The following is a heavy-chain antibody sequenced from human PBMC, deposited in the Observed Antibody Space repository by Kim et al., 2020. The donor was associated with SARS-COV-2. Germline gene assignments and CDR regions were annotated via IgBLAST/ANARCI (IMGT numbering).Heavy chain of an antibody. D-gene: IGHD3-10*01. Sequence: ARNFQGRVTMTGDTSTSTVYMELSSLRSEDTAVYYCARAYGSGSYETNFDYWGQGTLVTVSS. CDR3: ARAYGSGSYETNFDY. V-gene: IGHV1-46*01. J-gene: IGHJ4*02.